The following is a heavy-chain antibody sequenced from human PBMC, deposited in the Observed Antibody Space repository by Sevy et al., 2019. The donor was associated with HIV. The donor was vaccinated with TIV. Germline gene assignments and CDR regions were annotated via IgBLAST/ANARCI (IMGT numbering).Heavy chain of an antibody. D-gene: IGHD2-15*01. CDR1: GYSISSGYY. Sequence: SETLSLTCTVSGYSISSGYYWGWIRQPPGKGLEWIGSIYHSGSTYYNPSLKSRVTISVDTSKNQFSLKLGSVTAADTAVYYCVRGGSRNPYTWLGIYYYYGMDVWGQGTTVTVSS. CDR3: VRGGSRNPYTWLGIYYYYGMDV. CDR2: IYHSGST. J-gene: IGHJ6*02. V-gene: IGHV4-38-2*02.